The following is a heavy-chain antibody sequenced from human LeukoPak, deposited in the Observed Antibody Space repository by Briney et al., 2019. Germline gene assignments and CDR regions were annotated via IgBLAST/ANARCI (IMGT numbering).Heavy chain of an antibody. D-gene: IGHD5-24*01. V-gene: IGHV1-69*05. CDR2: IIPIFGTA. CDR3: ARGQRWLQLPRYYYYMDV. CDR1: GGAFSSYA. Sequence: SVKVSCKASGGAFSSYAISWVRQAPGQGLEWMGRIIPIFGTANYAQKFQGRVTITTDESTSTAYMELSSLRSEDTAVYYCARGQRWLQLPRYYYYMDVWGKGTTVTVSS. J-gene: IGHJ6*03.